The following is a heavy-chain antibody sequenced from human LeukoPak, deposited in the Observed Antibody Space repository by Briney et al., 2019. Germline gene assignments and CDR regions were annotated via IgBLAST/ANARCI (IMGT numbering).Heavy chain of an antibody. Sequence: PSETLSLTCTVSGGSISSSSYYWGWIRQPPGKGLEWIGSIYYSGSTYYNPSLKSRVTISVDTSKNQFSLKLSSVTAADTAVYYCARLSHQYSYAIDYWGQGTLVTVSS. CDR2: IYYSGST. CDR1: GGSISSSSYY. J-gene: IGHJ4*02. D-gene: IGHD5-18*01. CDR3: ARLSHQYSYAIDY. V-gene: IGHV4-39*01.